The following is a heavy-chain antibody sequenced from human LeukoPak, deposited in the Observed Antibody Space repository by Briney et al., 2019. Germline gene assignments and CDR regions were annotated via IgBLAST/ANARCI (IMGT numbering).Heavy chain of an antibody. J-gene: IGHJ4*02. Sequence: GGSLRLSCAASGFTFSSYGMHWVRQAPGEGLEWVAVIWYDGSNKYYADSVKGRFTISRDNSKNTLYLQMNSLRAEDTAVYYCARARYYYDSTVDYWGQGTLVTVSS. CDR2: IWYDGSNK. CDR1: GFTFSSYG. CDR3: ARARYYYDSTVDY. V-gene: IGHV3-33*01. D-gene: IGHD3-22*01.